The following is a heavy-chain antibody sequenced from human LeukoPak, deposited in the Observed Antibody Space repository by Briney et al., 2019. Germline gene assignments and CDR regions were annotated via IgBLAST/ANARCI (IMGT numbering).Heavy chain of an antibody. D-gene: IGHD6-13*01. J-gene: IGHJ5*02. CDR1: GFTFSSYS. V-gene: IGHV3-21*01. CDR3: AREGSAAGTNANWFDP. CDR2: ISSSSSYI. Sequence: GVSLRLSCAASGFTFSSYSMNWVRQAPGKGLEWVSSISSSSSYIYYADSVKGRFTISRDNAKNSLYLQMNSLRAEDTAVYYCAREGSAAGTNANWFDPWGQGTLVTVSS.